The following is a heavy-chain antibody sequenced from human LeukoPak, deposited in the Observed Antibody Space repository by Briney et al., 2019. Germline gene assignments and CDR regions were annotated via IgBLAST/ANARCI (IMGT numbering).Heavy chain of an antibody. V-gene: IGHV3-30-3*01. CDR2: ISYDGSNK. J-gene: IGHJ6*03. CDR3: ARDTSLWTTYYYMDV. CDR1: GFTFSSYA. D-gene: IGHD3/OR15-3a*01. Sequence: GGSLRLSCAASGFTFSSYAMHWVRQAPGKGLEWVAVISYDGSNKYYADSVKGRFTISRDNSKNTLYLQMNSLRAEDTAVYYCARDTSLWTTYYYMDVWGKGTTVTVSS.